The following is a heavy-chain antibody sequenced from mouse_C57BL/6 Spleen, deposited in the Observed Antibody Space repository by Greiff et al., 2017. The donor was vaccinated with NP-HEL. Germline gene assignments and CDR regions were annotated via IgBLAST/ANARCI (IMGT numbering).Heavy chain of an antibody. Sequence: QRVESGAELVKPGASVKISCKASGYAFSSYWMNWVKQRPGKGLEWIGQIYPGDGDTNYNGKFKGKATLTADKSSSTAYMQLSSLTSEDSAVYFCAREGYGNYAYYYAMDYWGQGTSVTVSS. J-gene: IGHJ4*01. CDR1: GYAFSSYW. CDR3: AREGYGNYAYYYAMDY. CDR2: IYPGDGDT. D-gene: IGHD2-10*02. V-gene: IGHV1-80*01.